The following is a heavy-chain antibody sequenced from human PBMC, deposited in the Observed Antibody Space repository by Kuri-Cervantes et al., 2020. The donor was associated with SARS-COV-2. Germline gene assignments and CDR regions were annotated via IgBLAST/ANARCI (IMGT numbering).Heavy chain of an antibody. CDR3: ARDHYSSGWTLNDY. CDR2: TYYRSKWYN. Sequence: SQTLSLTCAISVDSVSSNSAAWNSIRQSPSRGLEWLGRTYYRSKWYNDYAVTVKSRITISPDTSKNQSSLQLNSVTPEDTTVYYCARDHYSSGWTLNDYWGQGTLVTVSS. J-gene: IGHJ4*02. CDR1: VDSVSSNSAA. D-gene: IGHD6-19*01. V-gene: IGHV6-1*01.